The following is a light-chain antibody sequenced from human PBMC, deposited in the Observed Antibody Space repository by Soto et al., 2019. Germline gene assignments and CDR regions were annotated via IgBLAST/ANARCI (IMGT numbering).Light chain of an antibody. CDR3: QQSYSTLLMYT. J-gene: IGKJ5*01. CDR1: QSISSY. CDR2: AAS. V-gene: IGKV1-39*01. Sequence: DIRMAQSPSSLSASVGDRVTITCRASQSISSYLNWYQQKPGKAPKLLIYAASSLQSGVPSRFSGSGSGTDFTLTISSLQPEDFATYYCQQSYSTLLMYTFGQGTRLEIK.